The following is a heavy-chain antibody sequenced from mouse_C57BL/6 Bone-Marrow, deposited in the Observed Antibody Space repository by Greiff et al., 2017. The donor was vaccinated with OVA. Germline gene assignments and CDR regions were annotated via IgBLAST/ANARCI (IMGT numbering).Heavy chain of an antibody. CDR1: GYTFTSYW. Sequence: QVQLKQPGTELVKPGASVKLSCKASGYTFTSYWMHWVKQRPGQGLEWIGNINPSNGGTNYNEKFKSKATLTVDKSSSTAYMQLNSLTSEDSAVYDCARAWVTTVVAAYYFDYWGQGTTLTVSS. CDR3: ARAWVTTVVAAYYFDY. CDR2: INPSNGGT. V-gene: IGHV1-53*01. J-gene: IGHJ2*01. D-gene: IGHD1-1*01.